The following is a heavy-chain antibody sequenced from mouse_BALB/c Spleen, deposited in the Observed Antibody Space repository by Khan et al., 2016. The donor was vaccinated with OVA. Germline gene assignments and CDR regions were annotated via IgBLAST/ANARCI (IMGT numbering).Heavy chain of an antibody. J-gene: IGHJ3*01. D-gene: IGHD2-2*01. V-gene: IGHV1-31*01. CDR1: GYSFTSYY. Sequence: EVQLQQSGPELMKPGASVKISCKASGYSFTSYYIHWLMQSPGKSLEWIGYIDPFSGGTNYNQKFKGKATLTVDKSSSTAYIQIRNLTSEDSAVYYCTRHGYVAGFTDWGQGTLVTVSA. CDR2: IDPFSGGT. CDR3: TRHGYVAGFTD.